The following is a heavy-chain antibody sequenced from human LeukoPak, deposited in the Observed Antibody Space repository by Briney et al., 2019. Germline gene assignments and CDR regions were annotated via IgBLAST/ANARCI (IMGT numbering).Heavy chain of an antibody. CDR2: ISDTGATT. D-gene: IGHD2-8*01. CDR1: GFTFSSYW. V-gene: IGHV3-23*01. J-gene: IGHJ4*02. CDR3: AKDTSIGRYCTNGVCSPFDY. Sequence: GGSLRLSCAASGFTFSSYWMSWVRQAPGKGLEWVSPISDTGATTYDADSVKGRFTISRDNSRSTLYLQMNSLRAEDTALYYCAKDTSIGRYCTNGVCSPFDYWGQGTLVTVSS.